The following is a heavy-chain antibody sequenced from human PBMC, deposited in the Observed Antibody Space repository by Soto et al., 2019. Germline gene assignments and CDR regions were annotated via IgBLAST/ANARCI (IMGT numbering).Heavy chain of an antibody. CDR2: ISGSGGST. Sequence: GGSLRLSCAASGFTFSSYAMSWVRQAPGKGLEWVSAISGSGGSTYYADSVKGRFTISRDNSKNTLYLQMNSLRAEDTAVYYCAKDLLSSWLTTAFDYWGQGTLVTVSS. CDR3: AKDLLSSWLTTAFDY. D-gene: IGHD6-19*01. V-gene: IGHV3-23*01. J-gene: IGHJ4*02. CDR1: GFTFSSYA.